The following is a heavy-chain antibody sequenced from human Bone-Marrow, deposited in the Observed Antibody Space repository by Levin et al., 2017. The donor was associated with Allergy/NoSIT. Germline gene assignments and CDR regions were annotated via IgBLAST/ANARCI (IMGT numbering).Heavy chain of an antibody. CDR2: IIPIFGTA. Sequence: PRASVKVSCKASGGTFSSYAISWVRQAPGQGLEWMGGIIPIFGTANYAQKFQGRVTITADKSTSTAYMELSSLRSEDTAVYYCARARGDCSSTSCYSPSAGYYGMDVWGQGTTVTVSS. CDR1: GGTFSSYA. V-gene: IGHV1-69*06. CDR3: ARARGDCSSTSCYSPSAGYYGMDV. D-gene: IGHD2-2*01. J-gene: IGHJ6*02.